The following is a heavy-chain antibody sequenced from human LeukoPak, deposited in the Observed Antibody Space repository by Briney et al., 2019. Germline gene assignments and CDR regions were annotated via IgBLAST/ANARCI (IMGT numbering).Heavy chain of an antibody. J-gene: IGHJ4*02. Sequence: PGGSLRLSCAASGFTVSSNHMSRVRQAPGKGLEWVSVIYSGGSTDYADSVKGRFTISRDNSKNTLYLRMNSLRAEDTAVYHCARGPAGYNWGQGTLVTVSS. CDR1: GFTVSSNH. V-gene: IGHV3-53*01. CDR2: IYSGGST. D-gene: IGHD1-1*01. CDR3: ARGPAGYN.